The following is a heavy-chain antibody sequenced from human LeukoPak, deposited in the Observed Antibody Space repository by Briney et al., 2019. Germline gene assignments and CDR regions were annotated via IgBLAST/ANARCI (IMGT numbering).Heavy chain of an antibody. J-gene: IGHJ4*02. CDR2: ISYDGSNK. V-gene: IGHV3-30*18. D-gene: IGHD3-10*01. Sequence: GGSMRLCCAASGFTFSSYGMHWVRQAPGKGLEWVAVISYDGSNKYYVDSVKGRFTISRDNSKNTLYLQMNSLRAEDTAVYYCANHGLWFGELLPGGYWGQGTLVTVSS. CDR3: ANHGLWFGELLPGGY. CDR1: GFTFSSYG.